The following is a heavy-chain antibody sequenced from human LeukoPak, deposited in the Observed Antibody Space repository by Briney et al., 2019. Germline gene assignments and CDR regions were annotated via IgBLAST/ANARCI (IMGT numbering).Heavy chain of an antibody. V-gene: IGHV3-30*02. D-gene: IGHD2-2*01. CDR3: ARRTSRYCSSTSCPGYFQH. CDR1: GFTFSTYG. CDR2: IRYDGSNK. Sequence: PGRSLRLSCAASGFTFSTYGIHWVRQAPGKGLEWVAFIRYDGSNKYYADSVKGRFTISKDNSKNTLFLQMNSLRPEDTAVYYCARRTSRYCSSTSCPGYFQHWGQGTLVTVSS. J-gene: IGHJ1*01.